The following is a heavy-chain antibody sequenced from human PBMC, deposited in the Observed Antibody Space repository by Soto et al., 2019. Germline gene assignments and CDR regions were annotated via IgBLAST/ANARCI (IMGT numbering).Heavy chain of an antibody. V-gene: IGHV2-5*02. CDR1: GFSITNNEVT. CDR3: AHRDGARFYFDY. J-gene: IGHJ4*02. CDR2: LYWDDDN. Sequence: QITLKESGPTVVKPTQTLTLTCSLPGFSITNNEVTVGRIRQPQGQDREWLALLYWDDDNGYSPSLTDRLTITKDTSTIQVVLTMTNMDPGDTATYYCAHRDGARFYFDYWGQGTLVTVTS.